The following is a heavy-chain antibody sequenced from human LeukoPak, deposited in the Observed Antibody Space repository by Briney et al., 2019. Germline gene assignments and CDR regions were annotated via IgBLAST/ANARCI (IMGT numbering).Heavy chain of an antibody. J-gene: IGHJ4*02. CDR3: AKDRVTVITSPFDS. V-gene: IGHV3-23*01. CDR1: GFTFSSFA. D-gene: IGHD4-23*01. Sequence: GGSLRLSSAASGFTFSSFAMTWVRQAPGKGLKWVSDISGSASTYYADSVKGRFTISRDNSKNTLYLQMNSLRAEDTAVYYCAKDRVTVITSPFDSWGQGTLVTVSS. CDR2: ISGSAST.